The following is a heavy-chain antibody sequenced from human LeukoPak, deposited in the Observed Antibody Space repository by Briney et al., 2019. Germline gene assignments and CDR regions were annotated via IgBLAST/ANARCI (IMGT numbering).Heavy chain of an antibody. CDR1: GFTFSSYS. Sequence: GGSLRLSCAASGFTFSSYSMNWVRQAPGKGLGWVSSISSSSSYIYYADSVKGRFTISRDNAKNSLYLQMNSLRAEDTAVYYCARGGSYYYDSSGWAFDIWGQGTMVTVSS. V-gene: IGHV3-21*01. J-gene: IGHJ3*02. CDR3: ARGGSYYYDSSGWAFDI. D-gene: IGHD3-22*01. CDR2: ISSSSSYI.